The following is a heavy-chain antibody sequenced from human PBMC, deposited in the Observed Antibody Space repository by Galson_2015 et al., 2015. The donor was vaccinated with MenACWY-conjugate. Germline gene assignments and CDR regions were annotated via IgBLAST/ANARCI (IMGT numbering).Heavy chain of an antibody. D-gene: IGHD6-13*01. V-gene: IGHV3-11*03. CDR2: ISSSSGYT. CDR1: GFTFSDYY. CDR3: AGRRQQLGIRDFDY. Sequence: SLRLSCAASGFTFSDYYMSWIRQAPGKGLEWVSYISSSSGYTNYADSVKGRFTISRDSAKNSLYLQMNSLRAEDTAVYYCAGRRQQLGIRDFDYWGQGTLVTVSS. J-gene: IGHJ4*02.